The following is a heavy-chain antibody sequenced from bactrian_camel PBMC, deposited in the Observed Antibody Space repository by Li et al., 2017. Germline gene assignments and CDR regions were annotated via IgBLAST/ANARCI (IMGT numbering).Heavy chain of an antibody. V-gene: IGHV3S1*01. D-gene: IGHD1*01. Sequence: HVQLVESGGGSVQAGGSLKLSCAASGSFVDRGCVAWFRQAPGKEREGVASIYTDDGRTYYTDSVKGRFTISQDNAKGTLYLQMSSLNAEDTAKYYCSKDRISFRLVKLGSDEYNYRGQGTQVTVS. CDR3: SKDRISFRLVKLGSDEYNY. CDR2: IYTDDGRT. J-gene: IGHJ4*01. CDR1: GSFVDRGC.